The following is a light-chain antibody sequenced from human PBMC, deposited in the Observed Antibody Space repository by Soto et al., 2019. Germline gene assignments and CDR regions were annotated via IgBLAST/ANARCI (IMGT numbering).Light chain of an antibody. Sequence: DIQMTQSPSSLSASVGERVAITCQASQDISSYLNWFQQKPGKAPNLLIFDASKLQTGVPSRFSGSGSGTAFTFTISGLQPEDIATYYCQHYDNLLAPTFGGGTRVDI. V-gene: IGKV1-33*01. CDR1: QDISSY. J-gene: IGKJ4*01. CDR3: QHYDNLLAPT. CDR2: DAS.